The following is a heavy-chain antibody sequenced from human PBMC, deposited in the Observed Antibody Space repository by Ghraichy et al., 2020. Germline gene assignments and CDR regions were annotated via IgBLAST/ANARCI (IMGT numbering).Heavy chain of an antibody. CDR2: INHSGST. V-gene: IGHV4-34*01. CDR3: ARGEIVVVPAAIIYYYYMDV. CDR1: GGSFSGYY. D-gene: IGHD2-2*02. J-gene: IGHJ6*03. Sequence: SQTLSLTCAVYGGSFSGYYWSWIRQPPGKGLEWIGEINHSGSTNYNPSLKSRVTISVDTSKNQFSLKLSSVTAADTAVYYCARGEIVVVPAAIIYYYYMDVWGKGTTVTVSS.